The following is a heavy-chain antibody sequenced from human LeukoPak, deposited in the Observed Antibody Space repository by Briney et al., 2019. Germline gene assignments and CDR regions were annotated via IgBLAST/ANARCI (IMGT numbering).Heavy chain of an antibody. CDR2: ISFSGENT. V-gene: IGHV3-23*01. D-gene: IGHD5-12*01. J-gene: IGHJ4*02. CDR1: GFTFSRYA. CDR3: ARAGSGYGNFDY. Sequence: PGGSLRLSCAASGFTFSRYAMSWVRQAPGKGLEWVSAISFSGENTYYADSVKGRFTISRDNSKNALYLQMNSLSAEDTAIYYCARAGSGYGNFDYWGLGTLVTVSS.